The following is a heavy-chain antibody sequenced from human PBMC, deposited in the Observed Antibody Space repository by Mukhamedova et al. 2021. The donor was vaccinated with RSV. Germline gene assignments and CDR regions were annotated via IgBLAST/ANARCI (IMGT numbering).Heavy chain of an antibody. CDR2: IIPILGIA. CDR3: ARAPDYDFWSGYSPPPFDY. D-gene: IGHD3-3*01. Sequence: GLEWMGGIIPILGIANYAQKFQGRVTITADKSTSTAYMELSSLRSEDTAVYYCARAPDYDFWSGYSPPPFDYWGQGTLVTVSS. J-gene: IGHJ4*02. V-gene: IGHV1-69*10.